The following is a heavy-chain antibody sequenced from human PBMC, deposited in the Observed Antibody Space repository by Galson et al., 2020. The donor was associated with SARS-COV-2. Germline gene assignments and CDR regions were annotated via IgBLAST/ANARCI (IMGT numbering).Heavy chain of an antibody. D-gene: IGHD7-27*01. Sequence: SLNIYCPVSRFTFRSYWMTWVRQAQGKRLVWVSRLYSEGSSTRYADSEKSRFTITGDNAKNTLYLQMNSLRAEDAAVYYCARGDMGNDYFDYWVQGTLCTVAS. CDR1: RFTFRSYW. V-gene: IGHV3-74*01. J-gene: IGHJ4*02. CDR3: ARGDMGNDYFDY. CDR2: LYSEGSST.